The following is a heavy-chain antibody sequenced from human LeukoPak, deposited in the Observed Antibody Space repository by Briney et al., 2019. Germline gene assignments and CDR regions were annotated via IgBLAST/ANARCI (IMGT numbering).Heavy chain of an antibody. J-gene: IGHJ1*01. V-gene: IGHV3-21*01. D-gene: IGHD1-26*01. Sequence: GGSLRLSCAASGFTFSSYSMNWVRQAPGKGLEWVSSISSSSSYIYYADSVKGRFTISRDNAKNSLYLQMNSLRAEDTAVYYCARAPVGATTLGYFQHWGQGILVTVSS. CDR2: ISSSSSYI. CDR1: GFTFSSYS. CDR3: ARAPVGATTLGYFQH.